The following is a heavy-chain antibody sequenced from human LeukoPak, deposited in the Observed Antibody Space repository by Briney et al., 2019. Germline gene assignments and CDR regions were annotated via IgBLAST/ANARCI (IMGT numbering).Heavy chain of an antibody. D-gene: IGHD1-7*01. J-gene: IGHJ5*02. V-gene: IGHV4-34*01. Sequence: SETLSLTCAVYGGSFSGYYWSWIRQPPGKGLEWIGEINHSGSTNYNPSLKSRVTISVDTSKNQFSLKLSSVTAADTAVYYCARERGGTGTRAYNWFDPWGQGTLVTVSS. CDR1: GGSFSGYY. CDR2: INHSGST. CDR3: ARERGGTGTRAYNWFDP.